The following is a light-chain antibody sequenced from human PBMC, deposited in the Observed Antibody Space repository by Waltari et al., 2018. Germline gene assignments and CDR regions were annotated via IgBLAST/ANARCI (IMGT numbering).Light chain of an antibody. CDR3: QEYNSAPYT. V-gene: IGKV1-27*01. J-gene: IGKJ2*01. CDR1: QGITNF. CDR2: AAS. Sequence: DIQMAQSPSSLSASVGDRVTITCRASQGITNFLVWYQQKPGKAPKLLIYAASTLQPGVPSRFSGSVSGTHFTLTISSLQPEDVATYYCQEYNSAPYTFGQGTKLEIK.